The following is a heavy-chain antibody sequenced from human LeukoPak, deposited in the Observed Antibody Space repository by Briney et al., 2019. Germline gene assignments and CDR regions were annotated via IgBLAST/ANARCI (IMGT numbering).Heavy chain of an antibody. CDR1: GFAFNSYD. CDR2: IKQDGSEK. V-gene: IGHV3-7*03. CDR3: ARDDGAFDI. Sequence: GGSLRLSCAASGFAFNSYDMTWVRRAPGKGLEWVANIKQDGSEKYYVDSVKGRFTISRDNAKNSLYLQMNSLRAEDTAVYYCARDDGAFDIWGQGTMVTVSS. J-gene: IGHJ3*02.